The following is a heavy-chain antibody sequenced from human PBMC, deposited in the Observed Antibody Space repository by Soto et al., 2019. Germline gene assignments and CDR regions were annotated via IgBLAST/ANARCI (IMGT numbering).Heavy chain of an antibody. CDR3: ASDADRTGIAVGFDP. Sequence: EVQLVESGGGLVQPGGSLRLSCAASGFTFSSYSMNWVRQAPGKGLEWVSYISSSSSTIYYADSVKGRFTISRDNAKNSLYLQMNSLRDEDTAVYYCASDADRTGIAVGFDPWGQGTLVTVSS. J-gene: IGHJ5*02. CDR2: ISSSSSTI. D-gene: IGHD6-19*01. V-gene: IGHV3-48*02. CDR1: GFTFSSYS.